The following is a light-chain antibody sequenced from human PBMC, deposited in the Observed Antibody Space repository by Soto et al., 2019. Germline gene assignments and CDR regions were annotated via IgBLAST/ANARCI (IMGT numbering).Light chain of an antibody. V-gene: IGKV3-20*01. J-gene: IGKJ1*01. CDR1: QSVSSSY. Sequence: EIVLTQSPGTLSLSPGERATLSCRASQSVSSSYLAWYQHKPGRAPRLLIDGTSSRATGIPYRFSGSGSGTYFTLTICSLEPGDLAVYYCQQYGSIVTFGQGTKVEI. CDR3: QQYGSIVT. CDR2: GTS.